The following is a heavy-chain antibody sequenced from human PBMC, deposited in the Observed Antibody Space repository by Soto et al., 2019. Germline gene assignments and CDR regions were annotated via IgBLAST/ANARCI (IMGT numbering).Heavy chain of an antibody. V-gene: IGHV4-59*08. CDR3: ARQVFGALHGLVDV. Sequence: PSETLSLTCTVSGGSISSYYWSWIRQPPGKGLEWIGYIYYNVNTNYNPSLKSRVTISVDTSKSQFSLKLTSVTATDTAVYYCARQVFGALHGLVDVSGQGTTVSVS. J-gene: IGHJ6*02. CDR2: IYYNVNT. CDR1: GGSISSYY. D-gene: IGHD3-10*02.